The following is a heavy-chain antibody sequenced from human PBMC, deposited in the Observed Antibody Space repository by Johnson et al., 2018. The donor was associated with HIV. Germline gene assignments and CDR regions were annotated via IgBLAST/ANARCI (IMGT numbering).Heavy chain of an antibody. CDR2: TRNKAKNYAT. D-gene: IGHD2-21*02. Sequence: VQLVESGGGLVQPGGSLRLSCPASGFTFSDHYMDWVRQAPGKGLEWVGRTRNKAKNYATEYGASVKGRFTISRDDSNNTAYLIMNSLKTEDTAVYYCSLYCNWGDGSHAFDIGGQGTMVTVSS. J-gene: IGHJ3*02. V-gene: IGHV3-72*01. CDR3: SLYCNWGDGSHAFDI. CDR1: GFTFSDHY.